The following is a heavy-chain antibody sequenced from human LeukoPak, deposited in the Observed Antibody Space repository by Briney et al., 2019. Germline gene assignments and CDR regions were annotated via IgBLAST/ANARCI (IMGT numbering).Heavy chain of an antibody. CDR3: ARDYPHQRFDI. CDR2: ISPNSGDT. J-gene: IGHJ4*02. CDR1: GYGFASLW. Sequence: GASVKVSCKASGYGFASLWVHWGRQAPGQGLEWVGYISPNSGDTGLAQKFQGRVTLTRDTSISTVYMEFNGLTSDDTAVYFCARDYPHQRFDIWGQGTLVTVSS. D-gene: IGHD2-2*01. V-gene: IGHV1-2*02.